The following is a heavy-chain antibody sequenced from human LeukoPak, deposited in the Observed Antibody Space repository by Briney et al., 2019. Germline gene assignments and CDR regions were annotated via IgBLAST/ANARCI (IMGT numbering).Heavy chain of an antibody. D-gene: IGHD2-21*01. CDR1: GGSISSYY. CDR2: IYYSGST. CDR3: ARGIRDHYYYYYMDV. Sequence: PSETLSLTCTVSGGSISSYYWSWIRQPPGKGLEWIGFIYYSGSTIYNPSLKSRVTISVDTSKNQFSLKLSSVTAADTAVYYCARGIRDHYYYYYMDVWGKGTTVTVSS. V-gene: IGHV4-59*01. J-gene: IGHJ6*03.